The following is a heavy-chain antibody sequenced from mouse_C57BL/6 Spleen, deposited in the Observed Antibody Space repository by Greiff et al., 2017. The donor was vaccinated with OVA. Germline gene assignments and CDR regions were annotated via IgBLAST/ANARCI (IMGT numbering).Heavy chain of an antibody. D-gene: IGHD2-2*01. V-gene: IGHV2-2*01. CDR1: GFSLTSYG. J-gene: IGHJ3*01. CDR2: IWSGGST. Sequence: VKLVESGPGLVPPSQSLSITCTVSGFSLTSYGVHWVRQSPGKGLEWLGVIWSGGSTDYNAAFISRLSISKDNSKSQVFFKMNSLQADDTAIYYCARKGDGYDRGAWFAYWGQGTLVTVSA. CDR3: ARKGDGYDRGAWFAY.